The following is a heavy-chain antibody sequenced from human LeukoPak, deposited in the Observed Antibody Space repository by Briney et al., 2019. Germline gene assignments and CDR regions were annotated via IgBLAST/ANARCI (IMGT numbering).Heavy chain of an antibody. V-gene: IGHV1-24*01. CDR1: GYTLTEFS. J-gene: IGHJ4*02. CDR2: SDPEDGET. D-gene: IGHD4-17*01. CDR3: ATDRLSSFYGDYVWEDY. Sequence: ASVKVSCKVSGYTLTEFSMHWVRQAPGKGLEWMGGSDPEDGETIHAQKFQGRVTMTEDTSTDTAYMELSSLRSEDTAVYYCATDRLSSFYGDYVWEDYWGQGTLVTVSS.